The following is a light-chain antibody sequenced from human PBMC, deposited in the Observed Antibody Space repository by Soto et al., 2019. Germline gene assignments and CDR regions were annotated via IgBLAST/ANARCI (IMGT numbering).Light chain of an antibody. CDR3: QQYNTYSA. V-gene: IGKV1-39*01. Sequence: DIQITQSPSSLSASVGDRVTITCRASQSISSYLNWYQQKPGKAPKLLIYAASSLQSGVPSRFSGSGSGTEFTLTISSLQPDDFATYYCQQYNTYSAFGQGTKVDI. CDR2: AAS. CDR1: QSISSY. J-gene: IGKJ1*01.